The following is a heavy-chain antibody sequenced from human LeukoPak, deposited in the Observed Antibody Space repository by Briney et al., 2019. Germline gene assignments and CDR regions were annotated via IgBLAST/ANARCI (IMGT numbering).Heavy chain of an antibody. D-gene: IGHD3-22*01. Sequence: ASVKVSCKASGYSFTGYYMHWVRQAPGQGLEWMGWINPNSGGTNYAQKFQGRVTMTRDTSTSTAYMELSRLRSDDTAVYYCARPKAFYYDSSGFDIWGQGTMVTVSS. CDR2: INPNSGGT. V-gene: IGHV1-2*02. J-gene: IGHJ3*02. CDR3: ARPKAFYYDSSGFDI. CDR1: GYSFTGYY.